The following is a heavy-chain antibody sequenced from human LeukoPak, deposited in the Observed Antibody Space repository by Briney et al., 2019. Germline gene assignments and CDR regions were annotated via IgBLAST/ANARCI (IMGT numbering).Heavy chain of an antibody. CDR2: IYYGGST. Sequence: PSETLSLTCTVSGGSISSSSYYWGWIRQPPGKGLEWIGSIYYGGSTYYNPSLKSRVTISVDTSKNQFSLKLSSVTAADTAVYYCARRGMTTVRGGDYWGQGTLVTVSS. J-gene: IGHJ4*02. V-gene: IGHV4-39*01. D-gene: IGHD4-17*01. CDR3: ARRGMTTVRGGDY. CDR1: GGSISSSSYY.